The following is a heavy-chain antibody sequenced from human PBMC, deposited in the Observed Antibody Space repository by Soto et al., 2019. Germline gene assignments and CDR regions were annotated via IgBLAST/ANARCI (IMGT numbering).Heavy chain of an antibody. CDR3: AHSSRLYSEPPNSPYYFDY. CDR2: FYWDDDK. D-gene: IGHD2-21*01. Sequence: QITLKESGPTLVTPTQNLTLTCTFSWFSLSASGEAVGWIRQPPGKTLEWLALFYWDDDKRYSPSLKNRLTISTDTSKNNVVLIMTNMGPVETATYYCAHSSRLYSEPPNSPYYFDYWGQGTLVTVSS. CDR1: WFSLSASGEA. J-gene: IGHJ4*02. V-gene: IGHV2-5*02.